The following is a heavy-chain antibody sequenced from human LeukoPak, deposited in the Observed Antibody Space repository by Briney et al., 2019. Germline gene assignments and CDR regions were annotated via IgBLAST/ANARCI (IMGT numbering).Heavy chain of an antibody. V-gene: IGHV3-53*01. CDR3: ARSSPAASGYRLGY. J-gene: IGHJ4*02. D-gene: IGHD3-22*01. CDR2: IYSGGST. Sequence: GGSLRLSCAASGFTVSSNYMSWVRQAPGKGLEWVSVIYSGGSTYYADSVKGRFTISRDNSKNTLYLQMNSLSAEDTAVYYCARSSPAASGYRLGYWGQGTLVTVSS. CDR1: GFTVSSNY.